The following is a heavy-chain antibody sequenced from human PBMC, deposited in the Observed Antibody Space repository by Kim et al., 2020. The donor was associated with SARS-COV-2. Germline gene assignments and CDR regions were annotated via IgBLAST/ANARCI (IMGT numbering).Heavy chain of an antibody. CDR1: GFTFSSYS. V-gene: IGHV3-21*01. CDR2: ISSSSSYI. CDR3: ARDKLVPKLWQQLGTYYYYGMDV. D-gene: IGHD1-1*01. J-gene: IGHJ6*02. Sequence: GGSLRLSCAASGFTFSSYSMNWVRQAPGKGLEWVSSISSSSSYIYYADSVKGRFTISRDNAKNSLYLQMNSLRAEDTAVYYCARDKLVPKLWQQLGTYYYYGMDVWGQGTTVTVSS.